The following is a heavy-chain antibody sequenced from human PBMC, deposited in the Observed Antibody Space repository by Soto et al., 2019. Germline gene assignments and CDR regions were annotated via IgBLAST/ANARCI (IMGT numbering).Heavy chain of an antibody. Sequence: DVQLLESGGGLVQPEGSLRLSCEASGFTFSSYAMGWVRQGPGKGLEWVAVVSIGGSTHYADSVRGRFTISRDNSKNTLSLQMNSLQAEDTAVYFCAKRRGAGGHFDYWGQGALVTVSS. V-gene: IGHV3-23*01. J-gene: IGHJ4*02. D-gene: IGHD2-15*01. CDR3: AKRRGAGGHFDY. CDR1: GFTFSSYA. CDR2: VSIGGST.